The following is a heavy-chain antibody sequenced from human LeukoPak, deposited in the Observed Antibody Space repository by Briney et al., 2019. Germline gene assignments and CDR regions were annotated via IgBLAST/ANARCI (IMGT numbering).Heavy chain of an antibody. CDR1: GFTFSNYA. J-gene: IGHJ3*02. D-gene: IGHD3-10*01. CDR2: ITYSDDST. V-gene: IGHV3-23*01. CDR3: AKDDGGSPPDAFDI. Sequence: GGSLRLSCAASGFTFSNYAMSWVRQAPGKGLEWVSTITYSDDSTYYADSVKGRFAISRDSSKNTLYLQMTGLRGEDTAVYYCAKDDGGSPPDAFDIWGQGTLVTVSS.